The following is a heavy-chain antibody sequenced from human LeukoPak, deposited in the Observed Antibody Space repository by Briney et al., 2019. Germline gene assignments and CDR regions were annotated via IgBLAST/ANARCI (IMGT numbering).Heavy chain of an antibody. D-gene: IGHD4-17*01. Sequence: PGGSLRLSCAASGFTVSSNYMSWVRQAPGKGLEWVSVIYSGGSTYYADSVKGRFTISRDNSKNTLYLQMNSLRAEDTAVYYCARLKTTVSTGGNYYYNMDVWGKGTTVTVSS. CDR2: IYSGGST. V-gene: IGHV3-66*04. CDR3: ARLKTTVSTGGNYYYNMDV. J-gene: IGHJ6*03. CDR1: GFTVSSNY.